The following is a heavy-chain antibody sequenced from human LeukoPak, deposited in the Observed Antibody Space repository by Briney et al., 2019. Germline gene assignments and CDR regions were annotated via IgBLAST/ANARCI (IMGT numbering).Heavy chain of an antibody. J-gene: IGHJ6*02. CDR2: IYTTGST. CDR3: ARESVVRGVIRSYYYYYGMDV. CDR1: GGSISSYY. V-gene: IGHV4-4*07. Sequence: SETLSLTCTVSGGSISSYYWTWIRQPAGKGLEWIGRIYTTGSTNYNPSLNSRVTMSVDTSKNQFSLKLSSVTAADTAVYYCARESVVRGVIRSYYYYYGMDVWGQGTTVTVSS. D-gene: IGHD3-10*01.